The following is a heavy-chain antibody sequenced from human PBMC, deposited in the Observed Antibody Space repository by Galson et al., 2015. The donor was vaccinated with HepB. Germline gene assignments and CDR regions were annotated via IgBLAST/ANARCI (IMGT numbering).Heavy chain of an antibody. Sequence: SLRLSCAASGFTFSIYSMNWVRQAPGKGLEWVSYISSSSSGRYYADSVKGRFTISRDNAKNSLYLQMDSLGDEDTAVYYCARETDFYPDYWGQGTLVTVSS. J-gene: IGHJ4*02. V-gene: IGHV3-48*02. CDR2: ISSSSSGR. D-gene: IGHD3/OR15-3a*01. CDR3: ARETDFYPDY. CDR1: GFTFSIYS.